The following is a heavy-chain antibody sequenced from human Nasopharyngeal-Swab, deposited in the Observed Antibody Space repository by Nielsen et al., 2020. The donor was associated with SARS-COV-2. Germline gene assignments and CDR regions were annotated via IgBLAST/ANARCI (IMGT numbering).Heavy chain of an antibody. D-gene: IGHD5/OR15-5a*01. Sequence: GESLKISCAASGFTLSSSGMHWVRQAPGKGLEWVAYISSSSSTSYYADSVKGRFTISRDNAENSLYLQMNSLRDEDTAVYYCARDVALVSAALDYWGQGTLVTVSS. V-gene: IGHV3-48*02. J-gene: IGHJ4*02. CDR2: ISSSSSTS. CDR3: ARDVALVSAALDY. CDR1: GFTLSSSG.